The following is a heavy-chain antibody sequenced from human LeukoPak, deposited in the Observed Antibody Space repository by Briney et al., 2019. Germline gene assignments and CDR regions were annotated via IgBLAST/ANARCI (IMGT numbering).Heavy chain of an antibody. CDR1: RFTFSIHG. Sequence: AGGSLRLSCAASRFTFSIHGMNCVRQTPGKGVEWVSYIIISGGTIYYADSVQGRFTISRDNAKNSLYLQMNSLRDEDTAVYYCARVGRGLYSMNVWGQGTTVTVSS. V-gene: IGHV3-48*02. CDR2: IIISGGTI. CDR3: ARVGRGLYSMNV. D-gene: IGHD3-10*01. J-gene: IGHJ6*02.